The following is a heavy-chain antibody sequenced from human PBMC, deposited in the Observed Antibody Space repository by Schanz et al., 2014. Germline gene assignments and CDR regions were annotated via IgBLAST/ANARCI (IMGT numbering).Heavy chain of an antibody. V-gene: IGHV3-33*05. Sequence: QVQLVESGGGVVQPERSLRLSCAASGFNFANHAIHWVRQGQGNGLQWVAVISSDGSKKLYADSVKARFTISRDNSKNTLYLQMNSLRAEDTAVYYCAKVAPAATYLDSWGQGTLVTVSS. CDR2: ISSDGSKK. D-gene: IGHD2-2*01. CDR3: AKVAPAATYLDS. CDR1: GFNFANHA. J-gene: IGHJ4*02.